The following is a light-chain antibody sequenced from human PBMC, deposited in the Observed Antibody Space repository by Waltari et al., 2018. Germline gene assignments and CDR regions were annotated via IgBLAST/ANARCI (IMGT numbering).Light chain of an antibody. CDR2: AAS. CDR3: QQTYSSPPEYT. J-gene: IGKJ2*01. CDR1: RNVNNF. Sequence: TQMTQSPSSLSASVGDRVTITCRASRNVNNFVNWYQHKPGKAPKLLISAASILQSGVPSRFSGSGSGTDFTLTITSLQAEDFATYYCQQTYSSPPEYTFGQWTKLEIK. V-gene: IGKV1-39*01.